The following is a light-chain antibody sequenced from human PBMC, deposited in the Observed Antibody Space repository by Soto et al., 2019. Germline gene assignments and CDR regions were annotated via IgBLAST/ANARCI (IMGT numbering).Light chain of an antibody. CDR1: QSVSSN. CDR2: AAS. J-gene: IGKJ1*01. CDR3: HHYET. Sequence: EIVMTQSPATLSVSPGERATLSCRASQSVSSNLAWYQQKPGQAPRLLIYAASTRATGIPARFSGSGSGTEFTLTISRLEPEDFTVYYCHHYETFGQGTKVDI. V-gene: IGKV3-15*01.